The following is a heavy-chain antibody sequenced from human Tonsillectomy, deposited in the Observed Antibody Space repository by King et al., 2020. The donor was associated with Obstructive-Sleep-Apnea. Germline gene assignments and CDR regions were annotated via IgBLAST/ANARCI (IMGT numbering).Heavy chain of an antibody. CDR3: ATLSGTTSGAFDI. CDR2: IRYDGSNK. CDR1: GFSFNNYG. Sequence: VQLVESGGGVVQPGRSLRLSCVASGFSFNNYGMHWVRQIPGNGLEWVTFIRYDGSNKEFADSVKGRFTISRENSKNTLDVQMNSLRTDDTAVYYCATLSGTTSGAFDIWGQGTMVTVSS. V-gene: IGHV3-30*02. J-gene: IGHJ3*02. D-gene: IGHD1-20*01.